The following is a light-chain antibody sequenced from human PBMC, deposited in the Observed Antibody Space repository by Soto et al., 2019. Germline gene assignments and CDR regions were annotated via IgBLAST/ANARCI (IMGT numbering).Light chain of an antibody. V-gene: IGKV3-20*01. CDR3: QQCSSSPPYS. CDR2: GAS. CDR1: QSVSSIY. Sequence: EIVLTQSPGTLSLSPGERATLSCRASQSVSSIYLAWYQQKPGQAPRLLIYGASSRATGIPDRFSGSGSGTDFTLTISRLEPEDFAVYYCQQCSSSPPYSFGQGTKLEIK. J-gene: IGKJ2*03.